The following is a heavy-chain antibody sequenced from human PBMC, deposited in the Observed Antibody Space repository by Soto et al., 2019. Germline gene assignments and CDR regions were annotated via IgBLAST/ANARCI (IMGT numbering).Heavy chain of an antibody. CDR1: GFTFSSYG. CDR2: IWYDGSNK. V-gene: IGHV3-33*01. Sequence: QVPLVESGGGVVQPGRSLRLSCAASGFTFSSYGMHWVRQAPGKGLEWVAVIWYDGSNKYYADSVKGRFTISRDNSKNTLYLQMNSLRAEDTAVYYCATTLPPTVTSYYFDYWGQGTLVTVSS. CDR3: ATTLPPTVTSYYFDY. D-gene: IGHD4-4*01. J-gene: IGHJ4*02.